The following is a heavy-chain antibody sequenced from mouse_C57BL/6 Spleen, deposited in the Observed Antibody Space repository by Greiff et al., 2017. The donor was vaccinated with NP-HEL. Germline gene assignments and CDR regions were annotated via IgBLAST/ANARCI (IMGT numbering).Heavy chain of an antibody. D-gene: IGHD1-1*01. V-gene: IGHV7-3*01. J-gene: IGHJ4*01. CDR1: GFTFTDYY. Sequence: EVKLMESGGGLVQPGGSLSLSCAASGFTFTDYYMSWVRQPPGKALEGLGFIRNKANGYTTEYSASVKGRFTISRDNSQSILYLQMNALRAEDSATYYCARNYYGSSFYYYAMDYWGQGTSVTVSS. CDR3: ARNYYGSSFYYYAMDY. CDR2: IRNKANGYTT.